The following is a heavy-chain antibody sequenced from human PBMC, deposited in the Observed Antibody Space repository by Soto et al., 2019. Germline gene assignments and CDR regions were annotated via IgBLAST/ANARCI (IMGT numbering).Heavy chain of an antibody. V-gene: IGHV3-30-3*01. CDR1: GFTFSSYA. J-gene: IGHJ3*02. CDR3: ARRGSGSYGDDAFDI. D-gene: IGHD1-26*01. Sequence: PGGSLRLSCAASGFTFSSYAMHWVRQAPGKGLEWVAVISYDGSNKYYADSVKGRFTISRDNSKNTLYLQMNSLRAEDTAVYYCARRGSGSYGDDAFDIWGQGTMVTVS. CDR2: ISYDGSNK.